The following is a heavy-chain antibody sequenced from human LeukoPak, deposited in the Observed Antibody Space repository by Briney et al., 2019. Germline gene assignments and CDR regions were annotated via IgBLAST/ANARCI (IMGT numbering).Heavy chain of an antibody. D-gene: IGHD3-16*01. CDR2: IKESGSEK. J-gene: IGHJ4*02. CDR1: GFTFSNYW. V-gene: IGHV3-7*01. Sequence: PGGSLRLSCAASGFTFSNYWMNWVRQAPGKGLEWVANIKESGSEKYYMDSVKGRFAISRDNAKDSLYLQMNSLRVEDTAVYYCARGWGEKGRXRGGTCNNPEFDYWGQGTLVTVSS. CDR3: ARGWGEKGRXRGGTCNNPEFDY.